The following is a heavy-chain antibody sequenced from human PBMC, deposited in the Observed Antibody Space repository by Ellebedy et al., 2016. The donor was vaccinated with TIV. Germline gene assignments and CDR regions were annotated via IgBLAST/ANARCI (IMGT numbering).Heavy chain of an antibody. CDR2: LNPGNRNT. CDR1: GYTFTSYA. Sequence: ASVTVSCXASGYTFTSYAIHWVRQPPGQRLEWMGWLNPGNRNTKYSQKFQGRVTITRDTSANTASVELSSLTSEDTAVYYCARAFRYTTGWYNHKAFDIWGQGTRVTVFS. J-gene: IGHJ3*02. V-gene: IGHV1-3*01. D-gene: IGHD6-19*01. CDR3: ARAFRYTTGWYNHKAFDI.